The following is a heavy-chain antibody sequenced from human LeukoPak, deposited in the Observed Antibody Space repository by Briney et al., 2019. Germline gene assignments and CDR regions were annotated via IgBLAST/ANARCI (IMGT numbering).Heavy chain of an antibody. CDR1: GFTFSSYE. CDR2: ISSSGRTM. Sequence: GGSLRLSCAASGFTFSSYEMNWVRQAPGKGLEWVSYISSSGRTMYYADSVKGRFTISRDNAKNSLHLQMNSLRAEDTAVYYCYTNYFDYWGQGTLVTVSS. J-gene: IGHJ4*02. V-gene: IGHV3-48*03. CDR3: YTNYFDY.